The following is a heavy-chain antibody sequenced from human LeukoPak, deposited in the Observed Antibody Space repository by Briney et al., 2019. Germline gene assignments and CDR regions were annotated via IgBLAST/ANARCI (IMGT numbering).Heavy chain of an antibody. V-gene: IGHV4-4*01. CDR2: IYHRGRT. Sequence: TGTLSLALAVPGPSISSSNWWTCVRQPPGKGRKWLGEIYHRGRTTYTPSLKRQVSISVDKRKNQFSLKLSSVTAADTAVYFCARSAILTGVAHYFHYWGQGTLVTVSS. D-gene: IGHD3-9*01. CDR3: ARSAILTGVAHYFHY. CDR1: GPSISSSNW. J-gene: IGHJ4*02.